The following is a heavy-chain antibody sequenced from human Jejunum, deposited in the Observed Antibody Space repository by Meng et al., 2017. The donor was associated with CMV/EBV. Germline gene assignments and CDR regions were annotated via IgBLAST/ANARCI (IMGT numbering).Heavy chain of an antibody. J-gene: IGHJ4*02. CDR2: INHSGSA. CDR1: GGSFSGYY. CDR3: ARYYCASSNCYPFDS. D-gene: IGHD2-2*01. V-gene: IGHV4-34*01. Sequence: GGSFSGYYWSWIRQSPGQGLEWIGQINHSGSASYNPSLRRRVTISEDTSKNQFSLRLTSVTAADTATYYCARYYCASSNCYPFDSWGQGELVTVFS.